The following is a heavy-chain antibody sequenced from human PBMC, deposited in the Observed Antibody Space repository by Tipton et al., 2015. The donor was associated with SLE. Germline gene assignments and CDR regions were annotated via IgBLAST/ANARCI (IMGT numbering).Heavy chain of an antibody. V-gene: IGHV4-34*01. CDR3: ARPTDDMGFGEFGGAFDI. D-gene: IGHD3-10*01. CDR2: INHSGST. J-gene: IGHJ3*02. CDR1: GGSLSGYY. Sequence: LRLSCAVYGGSLSGYYWSWIRQPPGKGLEWIGEINHSGSTNYNPSLKSRVTISVDTSKNQFSLKLSSVTAADTAVYYCARPTDDMGFGEFGGAFDIWGQGTMVTVSS.